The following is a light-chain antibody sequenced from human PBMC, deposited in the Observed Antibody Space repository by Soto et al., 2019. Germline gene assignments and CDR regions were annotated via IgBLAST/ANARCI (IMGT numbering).Light chain of an antibody. CDR1: QSISSW. Sequence: DIQMTQSPSTLSASVGDRVTITCRASQSISSWLAWYQQKPGKAPKLLISQTSNLESGVPSRFSGRGSGTEFTLTISSLQPDDFASYYCQQYKSYSRTFGQGSKVEVK. V-gene: IGKV1-5*03. CDR3: QQYKSYSRT. CDR2: QTS. J-gene: IGKJ1*01.